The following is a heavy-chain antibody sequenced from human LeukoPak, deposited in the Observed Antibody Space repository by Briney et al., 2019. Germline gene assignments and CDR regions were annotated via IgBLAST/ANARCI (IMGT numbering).Heavy chain of an antibody. CDR3: ARATRFKGSIAAAGQFDY. J-gene: IGHJ4*02. V-gene: IGHV6-1*01. CDR2: TYYRSKWYN. D-gene: IGHD6-13*01. CDR1: GDSVSSNSAA. Sequence: SQTLSLTCAISGDSVSSNSAAWNWIRQSPSRGLEWLGRTYYRSKWYNDYAVSVKSRITINPDTSKNQFSLQLNSGTPEDTAVYYCARATRFKGSIAAAGQFDYWGQGTLVTVSS.